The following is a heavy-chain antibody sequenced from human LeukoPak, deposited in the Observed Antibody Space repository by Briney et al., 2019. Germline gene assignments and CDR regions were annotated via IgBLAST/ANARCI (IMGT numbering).Heavy chain of an antibody. Sequence: GASVKVSCKASGYTFTSYGISWVRQAPGQGLEWMGWISAYNGNTNYAQKLQGRVTMTTDTSTNTAYMELRSLRSDDTAVYYCARAQYYDILTGYFYNWFDPWGQGTLVTVSS. CDR1: GYTFTSYG. CDR3: ARAQYYDILTGYFYNWFDP. CDR2: ISAYNGNT. V-gene: IGHV1-18*01. D-gene: IGHD3-9*01. J-gene: IGHJ5*02.